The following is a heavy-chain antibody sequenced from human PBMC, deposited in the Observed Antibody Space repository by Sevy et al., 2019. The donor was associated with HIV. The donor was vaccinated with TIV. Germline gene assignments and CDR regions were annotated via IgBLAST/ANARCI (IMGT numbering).Heavy chain of an antibody. CDR3: ATAPGYYDSAPFDY. CDR1: GFTFNNAW. V-gene: IGHV3-15*01. J-gene: IGHJ4*02. D-gene: IGHD3-22*01. CDR2: IKSKIDGETT. Sequence: GGSLRLSCAVSGFTFNNAWMNWVRQAPGTGLQWVGLIKSKIDGETTAYAAPVKGRFTISRDDSKNTLYLQMNSLKIEDTAVYYCATAPGYYDSAPFDYWGPGTLVTVSS.